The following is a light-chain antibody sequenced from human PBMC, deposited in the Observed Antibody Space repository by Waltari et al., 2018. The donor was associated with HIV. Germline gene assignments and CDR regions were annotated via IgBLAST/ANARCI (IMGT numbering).Light chain of an antibody. J-gene: IGLJ1*01. V-gene: IGLV2-23*02. CDR3: CSYAGRSTHV. CDR1: SSDVGSYNV. CDR2: EVT. Sequence: QSALTQPASVSGSPGQSITISCTGTSSDVGSYNVGSWYQQHPGKAPKPMSYEVTNGPSWVSNRFSGSKAGNTASLTISGLQAEDEADYYCCSYAGRSTHVFGTGTKVTVL.